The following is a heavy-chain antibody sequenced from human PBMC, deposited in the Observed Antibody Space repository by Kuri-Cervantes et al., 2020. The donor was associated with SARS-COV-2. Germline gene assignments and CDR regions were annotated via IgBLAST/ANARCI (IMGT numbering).Heavy chain of an antibody. CDR3: APISSGRYCGVGTCSGDY. D-gene: IGHD2-15*01. J-gene: IGHJ4*02. CDR1: GFTFSSYW. CDR2: INSDGSST. Sequence: GESLKISCAASGFTFSSYWMHWVRQAPGKGLVWVSRINSDGSSTSYADSVKGRFTISRDNAKNTLYLQMNSLRAEDTAVYYCAPISSGRYCGVGTCSGDYWGQGTLVTVSS. V-gene: IGHV3-74*01.